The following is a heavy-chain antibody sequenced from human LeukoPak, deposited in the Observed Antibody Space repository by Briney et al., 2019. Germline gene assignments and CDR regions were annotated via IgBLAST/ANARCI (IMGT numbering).Heavy chain of an antibody. D-gene: IGHD1-1*01. CDR3: ARDTAGTTSVNFDY. CDR2: ISSSGSNI. J-gene: IGHJ4*02. V-gene: IGHV3-11*04. CDR1: GFTFSDYY. Sequence: PGGSLRLSCAASGFTFSDYYMSWIRQAPGKGLEWVSCISSSGSNIYYADSVKGRFTISRDNAKNSLYLQMNSLRAEDTAVYYCARDTAGTTSVNFDYWGRGTLVTISS.